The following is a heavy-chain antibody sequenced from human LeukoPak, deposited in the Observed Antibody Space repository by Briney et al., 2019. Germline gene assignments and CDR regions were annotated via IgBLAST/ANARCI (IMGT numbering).Heavy chain of an antibody. V-gene: IGHV1-2*02. CDR1: GYTFTGYY. J-gene: IGHJ5*02. Sequence: ASVKVSCKASGYTFTGYYMHWVRPAPGQGVEWMGWTNPDSGGTNYARNFQGRVTMTRDTSFSAACMELSRLRSDDTAVYYCARAATASSSPNWFDPWGQGTLVTVSS. D-gene: IGHD6-13*01. CDR2: TNPDSGGT. CDR3: ARAATASSSPNWFDP.